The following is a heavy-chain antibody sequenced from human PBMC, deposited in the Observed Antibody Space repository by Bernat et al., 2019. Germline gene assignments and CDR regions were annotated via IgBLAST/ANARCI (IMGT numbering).Heavy chain of an antibody. CDR1: GFTFSTYG. D-gene: IGHD6-13*01. CDR2: IWYDGSNK. Sequence: QVQLVESGGGVVQPGRSLRLSCAASGFTFSTYGMHWVRQAPGKGLEWVSVIWYDGSNKYYGDSVKGRFTISGDNSKNTLYRQMNSLRAEDTAVYYCARDLYSSNLDYFYGLEVWGQGTTVTVSS. V-gene: IGHV3-33*01. J-gene: IGHJ6*02. CDR3: ARDLYSSNLDYFYGLEV.